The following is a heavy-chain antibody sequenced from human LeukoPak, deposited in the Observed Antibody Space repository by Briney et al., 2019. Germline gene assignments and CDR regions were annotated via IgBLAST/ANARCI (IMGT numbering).Heavy chain of an antibody. CDR2: IYSSGST. V-gene: IGHV4-59*01. CDR1: GAAISTYF. J-gene: IGHJ5*02. D-gene: IGHD3-3*01. Sequence: SETLSLTCTVSGAAISTYFWSWIRQSPGKGLEWIGYIYSSGSTEYNPSLKSRVTISVDASKHQFALTLRSLTAADTAVYYCARDFWSGSVGFDPWGQGTLVTVSS. CDR3: ARDFWSGSVGFDP.